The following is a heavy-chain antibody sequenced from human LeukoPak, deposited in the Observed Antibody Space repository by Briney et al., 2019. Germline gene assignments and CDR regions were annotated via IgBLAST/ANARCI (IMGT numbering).Heavy chain of an antibody. V-gene: IGHV1-24*01. J-gene: IGHJ4*02. CDR1: GYTLTELS. CDR3: ATSPFSDSSGYTNDY. D-gene: IGHD3-22*01. Sequence: ASVXXXCKVSGYTLTELSMHXVRQAPGKGXXWMGGFDPEDGETIYAQKFQGRVTMTEDTSTDTAYMELSSLRSEDTAVYYCATSPFSDSSGYTNDYWGQGTLVTVSS. CDR2: FDPEDGET.